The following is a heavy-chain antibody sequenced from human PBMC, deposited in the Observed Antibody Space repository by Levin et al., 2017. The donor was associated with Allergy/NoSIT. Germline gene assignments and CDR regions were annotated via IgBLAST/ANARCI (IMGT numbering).Heavy chain of an antibody. CDR2: ISGSGGDI. V-gene: IGHV3-23*01. CDR3: AKGVERSWIRAGAFDY. J-gene: IGHJ4*02. D-gene: IGHD2-15*01. Sequence: GGSLRLSCAASGFTFTGYAISWVRQTPGRGLEWVSEISGSGGDIYYADSVKGRFTISKDKSKNTLYLQMNSLRVEDTATYYCAKGVERSWIRAGAFDYRGQGTLVTVSS. CDR1: GFTFTGYA.